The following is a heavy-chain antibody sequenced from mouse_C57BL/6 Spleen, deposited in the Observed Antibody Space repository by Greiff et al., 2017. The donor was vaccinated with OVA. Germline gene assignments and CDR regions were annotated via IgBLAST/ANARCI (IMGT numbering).Heavy chain of an antibody. CDR3: AREANWDYFDY. V-gene: IGHV5-16*01. D-gene: IGHD4-1*01. CDR2: INYDGSST. J-gene: IGHJ2*01. CDR1: GFTFSDYY. Sequence: EVQLVESEGGLVRPGSSMKLSCTASGFTFSDYYMAWVRQVPEKGLEWVANINYDGSSTYYLDSLKSRFIISRDNAKNILYLQMSSLKSEDTATYYCAREANWDYFDYWGQGTTLTVSS.